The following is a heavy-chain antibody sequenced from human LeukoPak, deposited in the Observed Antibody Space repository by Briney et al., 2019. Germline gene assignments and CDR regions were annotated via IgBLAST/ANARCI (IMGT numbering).Heavy chain of an antibody. J-gene: IGHJ4*02. CDR1: GFTFSGNL. Sequence: PGGSLRLSCEASGFTFSGNLMSWVRQAPGKGLEWVASINPDGSQKLYVDSVKGRFTISRDNTKSSLYLQMNSLGAEDTAMYYCAKILGTATTYDSWGQGTRVTVSS. CDR2: INPDGSQK. V-gene: IGHV3-7*01. CDR3: AKILGTATTYDS. D-gene: IGHD5-24*01.